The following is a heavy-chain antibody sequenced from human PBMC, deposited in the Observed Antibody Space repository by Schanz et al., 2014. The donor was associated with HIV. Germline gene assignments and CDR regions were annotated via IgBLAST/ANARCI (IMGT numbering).Heavy chain of an antibody. CDR1: GFTFSASA. Sequence: ELQLVESGGGLVQPGGSLTLSCAASGFTFSASAIHWVRQAPGKGLEWLSTLSGSGDRTYYADSVKGRVTISRDNSKNTLYLQMNSLRVEDTAVYYCAKADEIRHFDWYHPPFDSWGQGTLVTVSS. D-gene: IGHD3-9*01. J-gene: IGHJ4*02. CDR2: LSGSGDRT. V-gene: IGHV3-23*04. CDR3: AKADEIRHFDWYHPPFDS.